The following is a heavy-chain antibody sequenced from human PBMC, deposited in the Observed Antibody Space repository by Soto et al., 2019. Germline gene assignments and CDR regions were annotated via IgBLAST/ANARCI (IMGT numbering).Heavy chain of an antibody. Sequence: EVQLVESGGGLVQPGGSLRLSCAASGFTFSSYEMNWVRQAPGKGLEWVSYISSSGSTIYYADSVKGRFTISRDNAKNSLYLQMNSLRAEDTAVYYCARDGAGSSSWYLYNWFDPWGQGTLVTVSS. V-gene: IGHV3-48*03. CDR3: ARDGAGSSSWYLYNWFDP. D-gene: IGHD6-13*01. CDR1: GFTFSSYE. J-gene: IGHJ5*02. CDR2: ISSSGSTI.